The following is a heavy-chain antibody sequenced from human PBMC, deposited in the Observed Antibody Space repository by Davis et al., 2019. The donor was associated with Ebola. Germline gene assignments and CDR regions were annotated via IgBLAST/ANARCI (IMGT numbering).Heavy chain of an antibody. V-gene: IGHV7-4-1*02. CDR3: ARGPPNYDILTGYSPLDY. CDR2: INTNTGNP. J-gene: IGHJ4*02. Sequence: ASVKVSCKASGYTFTSYAMNWVRQAPGQGLEWMGWINTNTGNPTYAQGFTGRFVFSLDTSVSTAYLQISSLKAEGTAVYYCARGPPNYDILTGYSPLDYWGQGTLVTVSS. CDR1: GYTFTSYA. D-gene: IGHD3-9*01.